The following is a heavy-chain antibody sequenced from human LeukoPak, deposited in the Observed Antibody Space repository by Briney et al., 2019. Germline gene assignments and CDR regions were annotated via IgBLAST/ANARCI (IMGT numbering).Heavy chain of an antibody. CDR3: AVLTPRSSFFDY. D-gene: IGHD4/OR15-4a*01. J-gene: IGHJ4*02. CDR1: GFKFSSYG. CDR2: ISHDGSNK. Sequence: GGSLTLSCKASGFKFSSYGMHWVRQAPGKGLEWVAAISHDGSNKFYPDSVRGRFTISRDNPENTLFLQMNNLRAEDTAVYYCAVLTPRSSFFDYWGQGTLVTVSS. V-gene: IGHV3-30*03.